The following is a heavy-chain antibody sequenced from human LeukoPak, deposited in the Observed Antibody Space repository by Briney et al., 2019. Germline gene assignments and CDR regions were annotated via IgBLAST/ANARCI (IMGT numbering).Heavy chain of an antibody. Sequence: SETLSLTCTVSGGSIGSGSYYWSWIRQPAGKGLEWIGRIYTSGSTNYNPSLKSRVTISVDTSKNQFSLKLSSVTAADTAVYYCARVGYYDILTDLAGGADIWGQGTMVTVSS. CDR1: GGSIGSGSYY. CDR3: ARVGYYDILTDLAGGADI. J-gene: IGHJ3*02. CDR2: IYTSGST. V-gene: IGHV4-61*02. D-gene: IGHD3-9*01.